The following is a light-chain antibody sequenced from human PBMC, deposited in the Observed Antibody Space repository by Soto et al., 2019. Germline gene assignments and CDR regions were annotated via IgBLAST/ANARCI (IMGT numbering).Light chain of an antibody. J-gene: IGKJ1*01. CDR3: QQYGSSQT. V-gene: IGKV3-20*01. CDR2: GAS. Sequence: EIVLTQSPGTLSLSPGERATLSCRASQSVSSSYLAWYPQKPGQAPRLLIYGASSRATGIPDRFSGSGSGTDFTLTISRLEPEDFAVYYCQQYGSSQTFGQGTKVDIK. CDR1: QSVSSSY.